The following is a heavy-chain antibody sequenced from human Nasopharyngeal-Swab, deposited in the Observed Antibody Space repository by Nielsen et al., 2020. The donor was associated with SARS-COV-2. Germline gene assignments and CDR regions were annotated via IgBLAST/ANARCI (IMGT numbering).Heavy chain of an antibody. Sequence: GGSLRLSCAASGFTFSSYSMNWVRQAPGKGLEWVSSISSSSSYIYYADSMKGRFTISRDNAKNSLYLQMNSLRAEDTAVYYCARGISISYSSSFSAFDIWGQGTMVTVSS. CDR1: GFTFSSYS. D-gene: IGHD6-13*01. J-gene: IGHJ3*02. CDR2: ISSSSSYI. CDR3: ARGISISYSSSFSAFDI. V-gene: IGHV3-21*01.